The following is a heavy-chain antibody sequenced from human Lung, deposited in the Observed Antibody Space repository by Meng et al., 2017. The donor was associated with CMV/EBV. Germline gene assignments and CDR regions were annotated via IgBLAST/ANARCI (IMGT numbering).Heavy chain of an antibody. CDR3: ARDPRGINIVVVHNGMDV. CDR2: IKQDGSEK. D-gene: IGHD2-2*01. V-gene: IGHV3-7*01. Sequence: GGSLRLSCAASGFTFSSYWMSWVRQAPGQGLEWVANIKQDGSEKYYVDSVKGRFTISRDNAKNSLYLHMNSLRAEDTAVYYCARDPRGINIVVVHNGMDVWGQGTTVTVSS. CDR1: GFTFSSYW. J-gene: IGHJ6*02.